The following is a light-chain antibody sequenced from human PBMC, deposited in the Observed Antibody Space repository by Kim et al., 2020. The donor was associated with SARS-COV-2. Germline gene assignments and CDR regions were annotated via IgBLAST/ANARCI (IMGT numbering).Light chain of an antibody. Sequence: GQKVTISCTGARSNIGENYDGHRDQQLAGRAPKLLIHGNNNRPPGVPDRFSGSKSGTSASLAITGLQAEDEADYYCQSFDTSLTGVFGGGNQLTVL. J-gene: IGLJ3*02. CDR1: RSNIGENYD. CDR2: GNN. V-gene: IGLV1-40*01. CDR3: QSFDTSLTGV.